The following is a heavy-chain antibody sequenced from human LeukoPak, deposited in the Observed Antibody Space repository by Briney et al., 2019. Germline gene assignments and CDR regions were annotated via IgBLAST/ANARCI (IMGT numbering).Heavy chain of an antibody. D-gene: IGHD6-19*01. V-gene: IGHV3-21*01. CDR3: AREAFEEQWLGEKPFDY. CDR1: GFTFSSYS. Sequence: GGSLRLSCAASGFTFSSYSMNWVRQAPGKGLEWVSFISSSSSYIYYADSVKGRFTISRDNAKNSLYLQMNSLRAEDTAAYYCAREAFEEQWLGEKPFDYWGQGTLVTVSS. J-gene: IGHJ4*02. CDR2: ISSSSSYI.